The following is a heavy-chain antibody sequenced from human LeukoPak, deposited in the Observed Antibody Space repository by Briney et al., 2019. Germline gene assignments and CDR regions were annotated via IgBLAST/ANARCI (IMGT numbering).Heavy chain of an antibody. J-gene: IGHJ4*02. CDR3: ARDSYDSSGYYEILFDY. D-gene: IGHD3-22*01. V-gene: IGHV4-38-2*02. CDR1: GYSISDGYY. Sequence: PSETLSLTCAVSGYSISDGYYWGWIRQPPGKGLVWIGTIHRSGSTNYNPSLKSRVTISVDTSKNQFSLKLSSVTAADTAVYYCARDSYDSSGYYEILFDYWGQGTLVTVSS. CDR2: IHRSGST.